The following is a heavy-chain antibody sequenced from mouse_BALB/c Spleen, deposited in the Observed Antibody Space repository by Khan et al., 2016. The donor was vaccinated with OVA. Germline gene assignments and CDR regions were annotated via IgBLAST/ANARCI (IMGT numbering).Heavy chain of an antibody. J-gene: IGHJ3*01. CDR3: VTTRSYHRNDGWFSC. CDR1: GYTFTSYT. Sequence: VQLQASGAELARPGASVKMSCKASGYTFTSYTIHWIKKRPGQGLEWIGYINPSNGYTNYNQKFKDKATLTTDKSSTTAYLQLSSLQSDDSAVLNCVTTRSYHRNDGWFSCWSQATLVTDSA. D-gene: IGHD2-14*01. CDR2: INPSNGYT. V-gene: IGHV1-4*01.